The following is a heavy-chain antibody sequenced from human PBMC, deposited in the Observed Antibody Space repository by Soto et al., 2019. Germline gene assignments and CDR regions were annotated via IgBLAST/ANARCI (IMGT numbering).Heavy chain of an antibody. D-gene: IGHD2-15*01. CDR2: ISTTSFTI. J-gene: IGHJ5*01. CDR1: GFSFSAYD. CDR3: ARDRCFDGSCYSASDS. Sequence: GGSLRLSCAASGFSFSAYDMDWVRQAPGKAPEWIAHISTTSFTIYYADSAKGRFTISRDNARNSLYLEMKSLRDEDTAVYYCARDRCFDGSCYSASDSWGQGILVTVSS. V-gene: IGHV3-48*02.